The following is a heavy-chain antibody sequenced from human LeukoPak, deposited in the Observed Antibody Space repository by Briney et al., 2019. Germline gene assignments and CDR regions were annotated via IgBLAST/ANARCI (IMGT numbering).Heavy chain of an antibody. CDR3: ARAFHSSRRFFSPGAFDV. D-gene: IGHD2-2*01. CDR2: ISGDSTKI. V-gene: IGHV3-11*04. CDR1: GFNFGDYY. J-gene: IGHJ3*01. Sequence: GGSLRLSCAASGFNFGDYYMTWIRQAPGKGPEWLSFISGDSTKIYSPDSVKGRFTVSRGNSRNSLTLHMNSLTVDDTALYYCARAFHSSRRFFSPGAFDVWGRGTLVTVSS.